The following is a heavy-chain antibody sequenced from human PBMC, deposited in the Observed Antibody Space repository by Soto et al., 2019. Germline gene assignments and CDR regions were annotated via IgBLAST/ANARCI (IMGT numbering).Heavy chain of an antibody. V-gene: IGHV3-53*01. Sequence: GGSLRLSCAASGFTVSSNYMSWVRQAPGKGLEWVSVIYSGGSTYYADSVKGRFTISRDNSKNTLYLQMNSLRAEDTAVYYCARVRAPYYFDYGGQGTLVTAPQ. CDR2: IYSGGST. J-gene: IGHJ4*02. CDR3: ARVRAPYYFDY. CDR1: GFTVSSNY. D-gene: IGHD3-10*01.